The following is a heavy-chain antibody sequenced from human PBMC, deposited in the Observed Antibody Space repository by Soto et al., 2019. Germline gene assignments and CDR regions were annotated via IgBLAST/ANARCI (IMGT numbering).Heavy chain of an antibody. J-gene: IGHJ4*02. D-gene: IGHD4-17*01. CDR2: IIPIFGTA. Sequence: QVQLVQSGAEVKKPGSSVKVSCKAYGGTFSSYAISWVRQAPGQGLEWMGGIIPIFGTANYAQKFQGRVTITADESTSTAYMELSSLRSEDTAVYYCARGSDYGDYRNKYYFDYWGQGTLVTVSS. CDR3: ARGSDYGDYRNKYYFDY. V-gene: IGHV1-69*01. CDR1: GGTFSSYA.